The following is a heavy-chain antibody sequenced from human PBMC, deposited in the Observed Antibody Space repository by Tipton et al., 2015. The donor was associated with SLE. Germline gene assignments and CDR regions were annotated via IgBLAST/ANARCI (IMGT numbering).Heavy chain of an antibody. V-gene: IGHV4-59*01. J-gene: IGHJ4*02. D-gene: IGHD4-11*01. Sequence: TLSLTCTVSGGSISSYYWSWIRQPPGKGLEWIGYIYYSGSTNYNPSLKSRVTISVDPSKNQFSLKLSSVTAADTAVYYCARWAGPTVNFDYWGQGTLVTVPS. CDR3: ARWAGPTVNFDY. CDR1: GGSISSYY. CDR2: IYYSGST.